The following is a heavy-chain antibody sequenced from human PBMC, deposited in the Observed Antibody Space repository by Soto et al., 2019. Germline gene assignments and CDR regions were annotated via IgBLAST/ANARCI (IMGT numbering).Heavy chain of an antibody. CDR3: AMLNSGSYSYHGMDV. V-gene: IGHV3-23*01. CDR2: ISGSGGNT. J-gene: IGHJ6*02. D-gene: IGHD1-26*01. Sequence: EVQLLESGGDLVQPGGSLRLSCAASGFTFSSYAMNWVRQAPGKGLVWVSAISGSGGNTFYADSVKARFTISRDNSKNTLFLQMHSLRAEDTAIYYCAMLNSGSYSYHGMDVWGQGTTVTVSS. CDR1: GFTFSSYA.